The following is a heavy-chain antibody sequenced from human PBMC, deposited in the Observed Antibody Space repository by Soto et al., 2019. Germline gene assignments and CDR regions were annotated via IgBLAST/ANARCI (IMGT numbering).Heavy chain of an antibody. Sequence: QVQLQQWGAGMLKPSETLSLTCTVSGGSFSGFFWTWIRQPPGKGLEWIGEINHSGSTNYNSSLKSRVTISQDMSENQFSLRLTSVTVADTAVYYCVRGQWLPRGEYWGQGTLVTVSS. CDR1: GGSFSGFF. V-gene: IGHV4-34*01. CDR2: INHSGST. D-gene: IGHD6-19*01. J-gene: IGHJ4*02. CDR3: VRGQWLPRGEY.